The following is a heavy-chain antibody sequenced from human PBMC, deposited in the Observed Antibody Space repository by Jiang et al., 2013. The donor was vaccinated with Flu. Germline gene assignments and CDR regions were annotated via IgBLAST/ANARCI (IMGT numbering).Heavy chain of an antibody. J-gene: IGHJ6*02. CDR1: GYTFTSYD. Sequence: SGAEVKKPGASVKVSCKASGYTFTSYDLNWVRQATGQGLEYMGWINPNSGNAGYAQKFRGRVTMTRDTSISTAYMELTGLRSEDTAVYYCARTLVRGEFGMDVWDQGITVTVSS. V-gene: IGHV1-8*01. D-gene: IGHD3-10*01. CDR3: ARTLVRGEFGMDV. CDR2: INPNSGNA.